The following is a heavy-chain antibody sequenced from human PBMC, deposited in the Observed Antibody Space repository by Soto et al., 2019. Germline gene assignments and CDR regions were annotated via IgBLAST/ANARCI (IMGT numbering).Heavy chain of an antibody. CDR3: ARQQRTETIFGVDPNFDY. CDR2: IYYSGST. CDR1: GGSISSSSYY. Sequence: SETLSLTCTVSGGSISSSSYYWGWIRQPPGKGLEWIGSIYYSGSTYYNPSLKSRVTISVDTSKNQFSLKLSSVTAADTAVDYCARQQRTETIFGVDPNFDYWGQGTLVTVSS. V-gene: IGHV4-39*01. J-gene: IGHJ4*02. D-gene: IGHD3-3*01.